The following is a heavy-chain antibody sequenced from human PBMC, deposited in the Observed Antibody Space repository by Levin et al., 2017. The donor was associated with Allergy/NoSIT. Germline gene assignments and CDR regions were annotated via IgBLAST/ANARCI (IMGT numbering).Heavy chain of an antibody. J-gene: IGHJ3*01. V-gene: IGHV3-23*01. CDR1: GFTFTSHA. D-gene: IGHD5-18*01. CDR2: ISGSGDST. CDR3: TRSRAAAMVGGVAFDF. Sequence: GGSLRLSCEASGFTFTSHAMNWVRQTPGKGLEWVSSISGSGDSTMYAASVKGRFTISSDSSKNTLFLQMNSLRADDTAIYYCTRSRAAAMVGGVAFDFWDQGTRVPVPS.